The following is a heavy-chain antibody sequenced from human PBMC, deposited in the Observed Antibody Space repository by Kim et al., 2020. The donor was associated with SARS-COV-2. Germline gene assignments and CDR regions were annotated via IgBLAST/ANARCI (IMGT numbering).Heavy chain of an antibody. CDR2: INHSGST. Sequence: SETLSLTCAVYGGSFSGYYWSWIRQPPGKGLEWIGEINHSGSTNYNPSLKSRVTISVDTSKNQFSLKLSSVTAADTAVYYCARPLKYYYDSSGYYYWGQGTLVTVSS. CDR1: GGSFSGYY. CDR3: ARPLKYYYDSSGYYY. V-gene: IGHV4-34*01. D-gene: IGHD3-22*01. J-gene: IGHJ4*02.